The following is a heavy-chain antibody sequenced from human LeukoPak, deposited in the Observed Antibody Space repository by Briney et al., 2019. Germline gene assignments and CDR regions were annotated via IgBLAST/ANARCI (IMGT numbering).Heavy chain of an antibody. CDR3: ARGDYGDYWNYYYMDV. J-gene: IGHJ6*03. D-gene: IGHD4-17*01. CDR1: GFTFSSYS. CDR2: ISSTSSTI. V-gene: IGHV3-48*01. Sequence: GGSLRLSCAASGFTFSSYSMTWVRQAPGKGLEWVSYISSTSSTIYYADSVKGRFTISRDNAKNSLYLQMNSLRAEDTAVYSCARGDYGDYWNYYYMDVWGKGTTVTVSS.